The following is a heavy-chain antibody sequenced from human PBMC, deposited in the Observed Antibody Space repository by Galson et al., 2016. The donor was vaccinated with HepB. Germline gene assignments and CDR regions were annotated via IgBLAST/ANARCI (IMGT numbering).Heavy chain of an antibody. CDR1: GGTFSNSV. J-gene: IGHJ4*02. D-gene: IGHD3-3*01. CDR3: ARGPNYDVWSRTAYYFDS. Sequence: SVKVSCKASGGTFSNSVINWVRQAPGQGLEWMGGFMPFLAATNYAQQFQGRVTITADEATSTAYMELSSVRSADTALYFCARGPNYDVWSRTAYYFDSWGQGTLVTVSS. CDR2: FMPFLAAT. V-gene: IGHV1-69*13.